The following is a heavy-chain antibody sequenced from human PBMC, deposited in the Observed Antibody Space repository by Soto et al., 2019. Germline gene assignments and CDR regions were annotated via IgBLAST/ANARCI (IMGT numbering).Heavy chain of an antibody. V-gene: IGHV4-59*01. CDR1: GGSISSYY. CDR3: ARGRYDFWSGYYTDNWFDP. Sequence: SETLCLTCTVSGGSISSYYWSWIRQPPGKGLEWIGYIYYSGSTNYNPSLKSRVTISVDTSKNQFSLKLSSVTAADTAVYYCARGRYDFWSGYYTDNWFDPWGQGTLVTVSS. D-gene: IGHD3-3*01. CDR2: IYYSGST. J-gene: IGHJ5*02.